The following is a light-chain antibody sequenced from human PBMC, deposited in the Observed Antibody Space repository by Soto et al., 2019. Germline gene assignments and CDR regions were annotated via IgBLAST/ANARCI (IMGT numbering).Light chain of an antibody. CDR1: QTIDNT. Sequence: IGMTQSPATLSLSPGERATLSCRASQTIDNTLAWYQRKPGQAPRLLIYDASTRATGVPARFSGSGSGTDFTLTISSLQSEDFAVYYCQHYNYWPYTFGQGSMVDIK. CDR3: QHYNYWPYT. CDR2: DAS. J-gene: IGKJ2*01. V-gene: IGKV3-15*01.